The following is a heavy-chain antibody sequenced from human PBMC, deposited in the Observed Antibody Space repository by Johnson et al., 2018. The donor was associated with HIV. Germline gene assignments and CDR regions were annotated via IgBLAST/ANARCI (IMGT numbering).Heavy chain of an antibody. Sequence: QVQLVESGGGVVKPGRSLRLSCSASGFTFSNSCMQWVRQAPGKGLEWVAVISCDGDSESYAYSVKGRVTISIDNSKTTLYLQVNSLRPEDTAVYYCAKNNQVWGLLPVDAFGIWGQGTLITVSS. J-gene: IGHJ3*02. D-gene: IGHD1-26*01. CDR3: AKNNQVWGLLPVDAFGI. CDR1: GFTFSNSC. V-gene: IGHV3-30*18. CDR2: ISCDGDSE.